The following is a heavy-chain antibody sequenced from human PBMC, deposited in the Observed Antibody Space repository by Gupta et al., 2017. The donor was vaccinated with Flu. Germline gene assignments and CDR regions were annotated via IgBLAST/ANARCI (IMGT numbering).Heavy chain of an antibody. Sequence: ELQLVEYGGGLVKRGGSLRLSGEASGFLFSSYTMNWVRQAPGKGLEWVSSISSSSSYIYYLESVKGRFTISRDNAKNSLYLQMNSLRAEDTAIYYCARDGGGEIDFGGQGTLVTVSS. V-gene: IGHV3-21*01. D-gene: IGHD2-21*01. CDR3: ARDGGGEIDF. CDR1: GFLFSSYT. J-gene: IGHJ4*02. CDR2: ISSSSSYI.